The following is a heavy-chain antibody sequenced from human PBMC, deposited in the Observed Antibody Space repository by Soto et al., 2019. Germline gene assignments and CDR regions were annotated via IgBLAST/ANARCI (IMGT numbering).Heavy chain of an antibody. Sequence: QVQLVESGGGVVQPGRSLRLSCAASGFTFSSYAMHWVRQAPGKGLEWVAVISYDGSNKYYADSVKGRFTISRDNSXNXXDLQMNSLRAEDTAVYYCARDGYDSSGYYYAGFDYWGQGTLVTVSS. J-gene: IGHJ4*02. D-gene: IGHD3-22*01. CDR1: GFTFSSYA. CDR3: ARDGYDSSGYYYAGFDY. CDR2: ISYDGSNK. V-gene: IGHV3-30-3*01.